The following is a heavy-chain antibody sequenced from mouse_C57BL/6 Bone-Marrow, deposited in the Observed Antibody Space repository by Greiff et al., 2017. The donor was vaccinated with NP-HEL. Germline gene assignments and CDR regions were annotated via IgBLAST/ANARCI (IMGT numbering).Heavy chain of an antibody. J-gene: IGHJ2*01. CDR3: ARGGAIYYGNFDY. CDR1: GYTFTDYY. V-gene: IGHV1-26*01. Sequence: VQLQQSGPELVKPGASVKISCKASGYTFTDYYMNWVKQSHGKSLEWIGDINPNNGGTSYNQKFKGKATLTVDKSSSTAYMELRSLTSEDSAVYYCARGGAIYYGNFDYWGQGTTLTVSS. D-gene: IGHD2-1*01. CDR2: INPNNGGT.